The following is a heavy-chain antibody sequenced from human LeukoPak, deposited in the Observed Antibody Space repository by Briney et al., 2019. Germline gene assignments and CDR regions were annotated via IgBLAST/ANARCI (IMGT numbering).Heavy chain of an antibody. D-gene: IGHD1-26*01. J-gene: IGHJ4*02. Sequence: QPGRSLRLSCAASGFTFSSYAMHWVRQAPGKGLEWVAVISYDGSNKYYADSVKGRFTISRDNSKNTLYLQMNSLRAEDTAVYYCARGTEWELYYWGQGTLVTVSS. CDR3: ARGTEWELYY. V-gene: IGHV3-30-3*01. CDR1: GFTFSSYA. CDR2: ISYDGSNK.